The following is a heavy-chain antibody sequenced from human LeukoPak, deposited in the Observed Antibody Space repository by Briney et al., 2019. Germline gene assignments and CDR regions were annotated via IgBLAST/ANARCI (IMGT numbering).Heavy chain of an antibody. CDR1: GFTFSSYS. J-gene: IGHJ4*02. V-gene: IGHV3-21*01. D-gene: IGHD4-23*01. Sequence: GGSLRLSCAASGFTFSSYSMNWVRQSPGKGLEWVSSITNSGDKIYYADSVKGRFTISRDNAKNTLYLQMNSLRAEDTAVYFCGREGATVATQIDYWGQGTLATVSS. CDR3: GREGATVATQIDY. CDR2: ITNSGDKI.